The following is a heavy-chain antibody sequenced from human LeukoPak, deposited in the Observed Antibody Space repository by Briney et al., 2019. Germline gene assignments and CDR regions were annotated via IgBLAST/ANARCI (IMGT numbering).Heavy chain of an antibody. V-gene: IGHV3-73*01. CDR3: TRVVVIGGNYYYYGMDV. CDR2: ISSKANSYAT. CDR1: GFTFSGSA. J-gene: IGHJ6*02. Sequence: PGGSLKLSCAPSGFTFSGSAMHWVGQPSGKGLGWVGRISSKANSYATPYAASVKGRFPISRDDSKNTAYLQMNSLKTEDTAVYYCTRVVVIGGNYYYYGMDVWGQGTTVTVSS. D-gene: IGHD3-22*01.